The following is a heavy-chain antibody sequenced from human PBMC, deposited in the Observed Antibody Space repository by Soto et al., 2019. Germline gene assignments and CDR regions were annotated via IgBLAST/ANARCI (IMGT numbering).Heavy chain of an antibody. Sequence: PGGSLRLSCAASGFTFSSYAMSWVRQAPGKGLEWVSAISGSGGSTYYADSVKGRFTISRDNSKNTLYLQMNSLRAEDTAVYYCAKKSSPYYYDSSGYYYYDYWGQGTLVTVSS. J-gene: IGHJ4*02. CDR1: GFTFSSYA. CDR3: AKKSSPYYYDSSGYYYYDY. V-gene: IGHV3-23*01. CDR2: ISGSGGST. D-gene: IGHD3-22*01.